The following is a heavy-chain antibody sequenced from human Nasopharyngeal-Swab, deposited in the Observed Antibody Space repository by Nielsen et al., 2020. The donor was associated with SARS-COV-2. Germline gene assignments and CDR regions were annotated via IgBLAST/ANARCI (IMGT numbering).Heavy chain of an antibody. V-gene: IGHV3-21*06. Sequence: GESLKTSCAASGFTFSTYSMIWVRQAPAKGLEWVSGISSSVSYIYYADSVKGRFTISRDKDKNALYLQMSSLRAEDTAVYYCARLPSAWGCRDFDYWGQGTLVTVSS. CDR2: ISSSVSYI. J-gene: IGHJ4*02. CDR1: GFTFSTYS. D-gene: IGHD6-19*01. CDR3: ARLPSAWGCRDFDY.